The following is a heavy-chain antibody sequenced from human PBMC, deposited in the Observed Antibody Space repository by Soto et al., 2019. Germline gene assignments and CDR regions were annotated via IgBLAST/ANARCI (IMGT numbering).Heavy chain of an antibody. Sequence: GGSLRLSCAVSGFTFSSYSMNWVRQAPGKGLEWFSYISSSSSTIYYADSVKGRFTISRDNAKNSLYLQMNSLRAEDTAVYYCARDYYYGSGSYYGSSPYFDYWGQGTLVTVSS. CDR1: GFTFSSYS. V-gene: IGHV3-48*01. D-gene: IGHD3-10*01. CDR2: ISSSSSTI. J-gene: IGHJ4*02. CDR3: ARDYYYGSGSYYGSSPYFDY.